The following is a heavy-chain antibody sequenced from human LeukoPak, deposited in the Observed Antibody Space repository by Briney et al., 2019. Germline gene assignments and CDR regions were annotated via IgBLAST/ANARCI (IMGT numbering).Heavy chain of an antibody. J-gene: IGHJ6*02. CDR1: GGSISSYY. CDR3: ARLRASTVATINYYYGMDV. V-gene: IGHV4-59*08. CDR2: IYYSGST. D-gene: IGHD5-12*01. Sequence: SETLSLTCTVSGGSISSYYWSWIRQPPGKGLEWIGYIYYSGSTNYNPSLKSRVTISLDTSENQFSLKLSSVTAADTAVYYCARLRASTVATINYYYGMDVWGQGTTVTVSS.